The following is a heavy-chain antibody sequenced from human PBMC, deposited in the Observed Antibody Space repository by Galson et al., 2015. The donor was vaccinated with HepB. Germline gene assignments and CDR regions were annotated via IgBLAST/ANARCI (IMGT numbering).Heavy chain of an antibody. CDR2: INPNSGGT. V-gene: IGHV1-2*04. D-gene: IGHD6-19*01. Sequence: SVKVSCKASGYTFTGYYMHWVRQAPGQGLEWMGWINPNSGGTNYAQKFQGWVTMTRDTSISTAYMELSRLRSDDTAVYYCARERLVAGSTFYYYYGMDVWGQGTTVTVSS. J-gene: IGHJ6*02. CDR1: GYTFTGYY. CDR3: ARERLVAGSTFYYYYGMDV.